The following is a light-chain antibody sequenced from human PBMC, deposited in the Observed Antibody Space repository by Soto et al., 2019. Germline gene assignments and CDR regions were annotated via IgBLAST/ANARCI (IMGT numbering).Light chain of an antibody. V-gene: IGKV1-39*01. J-gene: IGKJ1*01. CDR2: AAS. Sequence: DIQMTQSPSSLSASVGDRVTITCRASQSITTFLNWYQQKPGKAPNLLIYAASSLQSGVPSRFSGSGSGTDFTLTIRSLQPEDFATYYCQQSYITPWTFGQGTKVDIK. CDR1: QSITTF. CDR3: QQSYITPWT.